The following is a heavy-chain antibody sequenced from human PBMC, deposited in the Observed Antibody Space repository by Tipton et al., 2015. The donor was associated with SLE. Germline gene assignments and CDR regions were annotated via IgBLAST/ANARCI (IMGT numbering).Heavy chain of an antibody. CDR1: GGSFSGYY. J-gene: IGHJ4*02. V-gene: IGHV4-34*01. Sequence: TLSLTCAVYGGSFSGYYWSWIRQPPGKGLEWIGEINHSGSTNYNPSLKSRVTISVDTSKNQFSLKLSSVTAADTAVYYCARDSSGADYWGQGTLVTVSS. CDR2: INHSGST. D-gene: IGHD1-26*01. CDR3: ARDSSGADY.